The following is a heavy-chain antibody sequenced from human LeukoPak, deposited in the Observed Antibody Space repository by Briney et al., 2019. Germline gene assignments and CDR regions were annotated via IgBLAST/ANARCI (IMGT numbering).Heavy chain of an antibody. CDR3: AGGAAAEVWFDP. CDR2: IYHSGST. V-gene: IGHV4-38-2*02. D-gene: IGHD6-13*01. CDR1: GYSISSGNY. J-gene: IGHJ5*02. Sequence: SETLSLTCTVSGYSISSGNYWGWIRQPPGKGLEWIGSIYHSGSTYYNPSLKSRVTISVDTSKNQFSLKLSSVTAADTAVYYCAGGAAAEVWFDPWGQGTLVTVSS.